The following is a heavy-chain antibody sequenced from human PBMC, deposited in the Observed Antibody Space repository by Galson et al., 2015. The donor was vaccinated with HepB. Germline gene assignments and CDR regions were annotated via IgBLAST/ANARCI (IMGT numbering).Heavy chain of an antibody. CDR1: GGSISNRNW. Sequence: ETLSLTCAVSGGSISNRNWWNWVRQSPGQGLEWIGEIFHSGITNYNPSLKRRVTMSVDTYTTQISLRLTSVTAADTAVYYCATTYTSGPSLAAFECWGQGTMVTVSS. V-gene: IGHV4-4*02. D-gene: IGHD3-22*01. CDR2: IFHSGIT. J-gene: IGHJ3*01. CDR3: ATTYTSGPSLAAFEC.